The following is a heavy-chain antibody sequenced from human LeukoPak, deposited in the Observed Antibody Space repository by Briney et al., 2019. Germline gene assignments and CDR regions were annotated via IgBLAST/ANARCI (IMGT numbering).Heavy chain of an antibody. V-gene: IGHV3-23*01. CDR1: GLTFSSYG. CDR3: TRLGIAPRDFDY. J-gene: IGHJ4*02. Sequence: GGSLRLSCAASGLTFSSYGMSWVRQAPGKGLEWVSAISGSGGSTYYADSVKGRFTISRDNSKNTLYLQMNSLKIEDTAVYYCTRLGIAPRDFDYWGQGTLVTVSS. D-gene: IGHD6-6*01. CDR2: ISGSGGST.